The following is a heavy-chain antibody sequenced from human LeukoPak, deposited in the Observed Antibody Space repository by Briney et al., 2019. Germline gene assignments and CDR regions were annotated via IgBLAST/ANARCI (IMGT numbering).Heavy chain of an antibody. CDR1: GGSISSSSYY. CDR3: ARAGLRVEMATTHPNAFDI. J-gene: IGHJ3*02. D-gene: IGHD5-24*01. CDR2: IYFSGST. Sequence: SEGPSLPRTVPGGSISSSSYYWGWVRQPPGEGVGWVGGIYFSGSTYYNPSLKSRVTISVDMSKNQFSLKLSSVTAADTAVYYCARAGLRVEMATTHPNAFDIWGQGTMVTVSS. V-gene: IGHV4-39*07.